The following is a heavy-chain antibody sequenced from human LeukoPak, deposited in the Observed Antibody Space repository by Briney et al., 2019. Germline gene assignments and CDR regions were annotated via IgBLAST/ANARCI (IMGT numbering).Heavy chain of an antibody. D-gene: IGHD4-17*01. J-gene: IGHJ2*01. CDR2: ISGSGGGT. V-gene: IGHV3-23*01. CDR3: TKATGDYFWYFDL. CDR1: GFSFSSYA. Sequence: GGSLRLSCAASGFSFSSYAMSWVRQAPGKGLEWVSGISGSGGGTYYADSVKGRFTISRDNSKNMLYLQMNSLRVEDTAVYYCTKATGDYFWYFDLWGRGTLVTVSS.